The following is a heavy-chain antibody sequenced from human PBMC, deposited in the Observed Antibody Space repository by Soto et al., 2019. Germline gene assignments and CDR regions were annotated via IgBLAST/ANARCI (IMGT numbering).Heavy chain of an antibody. CDR1: GFTFGDYA. CDR3: TRAVIEYSSSDFDY. CDR2: IRSKAYGGTT. J-gene: IGHJ4*02. V-gene: IGHV3-49*05. Sequence: NPGGSLRLSCTASGFTFGDYAMSWFRQAPGKGLEWVGFIRSKAYGGTTEYAASVKGRFTISRDDSKSIAYLQMNSLKTEDTAVYYCTRAVIEYSSSDFDYWGQGTLVPVSS. D-gene: IGHD6-6*01.